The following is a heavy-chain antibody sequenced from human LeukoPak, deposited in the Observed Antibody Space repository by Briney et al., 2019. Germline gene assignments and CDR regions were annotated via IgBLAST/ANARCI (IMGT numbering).Heavy chain of an antibody. CDR1: GYTLTNYH. Sequence: ASVKVSCKASGYTLTNYHINWVRQATGQGLEWMGWMNANSGHTGYSEKFQGRVTMTRNTSINTAYMELSSLGSEDTAVYFCARGPYSYDSSGAFDIWGQGTMVTVSS. CDR2: MNANSGHT. D-gene: IGHD3-22*01. CDR3: ARGPYSYDSSGAFDI. V-gene: IGHV1-8*01. J-gene: IGHJ3*02.